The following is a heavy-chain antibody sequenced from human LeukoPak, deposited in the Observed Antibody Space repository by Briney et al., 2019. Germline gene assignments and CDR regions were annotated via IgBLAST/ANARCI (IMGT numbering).Heavy chain of an antibody. CDR2: INAGNGNT. D-gene: IGHD6-13*01. V-gene: IGHV1-3*01. CDR3: AREIRIAAAGTFGY. Sequence: ASVKVSCKASGYTFTSYAMHWVRQAPGQRLEWMGWINAGNGNTKYSQKFQGRVTITRDTSASTAYMELSGLRSEDTAVYYCAREIRIAAAGTFGYWGQGTLVTVSS. CDR1: GYTFTSYA. J-gene: IGHJ4*02.